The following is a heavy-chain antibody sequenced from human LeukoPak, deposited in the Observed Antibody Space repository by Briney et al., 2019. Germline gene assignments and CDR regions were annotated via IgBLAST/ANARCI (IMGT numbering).Heavy chain of an antibody. J-gene: IGHJ5*02. Sequence: SETLSLTCAVSGYSISSGYYWGWIRRPPGKGLEWIGSIYHSGSTYYNPSLKSRVTISVDTSKNQFSLKLSSVTAADTAVYYCARGGSRVGDPYNWFDPWGQGTLVTVSS. D-gene: IGHD1-26*01. CDR2: IYHSGST. CDR3: ARGGSRVGDPYNWFDP. CDR1: GYSISSGYY. V-gene: IGHV4-38-2*01.